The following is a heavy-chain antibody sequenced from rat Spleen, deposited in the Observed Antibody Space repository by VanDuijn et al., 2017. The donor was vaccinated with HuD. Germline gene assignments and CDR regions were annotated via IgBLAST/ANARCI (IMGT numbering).Heavy chain of an antibody. J-gene: IGHJ2*01. D-gene: IGHD4-6*01. CDR1: GFTFSNYG. Sequence: EVQLVESGGGLVQPGRSLKLSCAVSGFTFSNYGMAWVRQAPKKGLEWVASISPSGGNTYYRDSVKGRFTISRDIAKSTLYLQMNNLRSEDTATYYCTRGTYFRHWGQGVMVTVSS. CDR3: TRGTYFRH. CDR2: ISPSGGNT. V-gene: IGHV5S13*01.